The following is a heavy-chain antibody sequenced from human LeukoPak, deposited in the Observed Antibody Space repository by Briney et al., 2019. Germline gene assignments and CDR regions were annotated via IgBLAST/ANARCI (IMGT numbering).Heavy chain of an antibody. CDR2: IIPILGIA. CDR3: ASRNVRIGYCSSTSCPGDYYYYGMDV. V-gene: IGHV1-69*04. J-gene: IGHJ6*02. D-gene: IGHD2-2*01. Sequence: SVKVSCKASGGTFSSYAISWVRQAPGQGLEWMGRIIPILGIANYAQKFQGRVTITADKSTSTAYMELSSLRSEDTAVYYCASRNVRIGYCSSTSCPGDYYYYGMDVWGQGTTVTVSS. CDR1: GGTFSSYA.